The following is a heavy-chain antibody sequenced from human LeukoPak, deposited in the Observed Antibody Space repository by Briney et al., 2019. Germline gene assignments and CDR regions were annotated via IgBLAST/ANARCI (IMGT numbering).Heavy chain of an antibody. Sequence: SETLSLTCNVPGGSMSTNYWSWIRQPPGKGLEWIGYIYYSGSTNYNPSLKSRVTISVDTSKSQFSPKLNSVTAADTAVYYCARGTTVLTYWGQGSLVTVSS. CDR2: IYYSGST. V-gene: IGHV4-59*01. CDR1: GGSMSTNY. D-gene: IGHD4-23*01. CDR3: ARGTTVLTY. J-gene: IGHJ4*02.